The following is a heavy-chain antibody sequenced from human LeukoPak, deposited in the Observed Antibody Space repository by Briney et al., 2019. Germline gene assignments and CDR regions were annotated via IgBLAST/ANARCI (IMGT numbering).Heavy chain of an antibody. Sequence: SETLSLTCTVSGGSISSGDYYWSWIRQPPGKGLEWIGYIYYSGSTYYNPSLKSRVTISVDTSKNQFSLKLSSVTAADTAVYYCARGAAANNWFDPWGQGTLVTVSS. D-gene: IGHD6-13*01. J-gene: IGHJ5*02. CDR3: ARGAAANNWFDP. V-gene: IGHV4-30-4*01. CDR1: GGSISSGDYY. CDR2: IYYSGST.